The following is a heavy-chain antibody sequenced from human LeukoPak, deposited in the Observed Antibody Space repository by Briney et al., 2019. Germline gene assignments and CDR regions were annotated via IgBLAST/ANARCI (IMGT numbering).Heavy chain of an antibody. CDR1: GFTFSSYD. CDR3: AKCWDSSSSALTDY. V-gene: IGHV3-23*01. J-gene: IGHJ4*02. Sequence: PGGSLRLSCAASGFTFSSYDMSWVRQAPGKGLEWVSAISGSGGSTYYADSVKGRFTISRDNSKNTLYLQMNSLRAEDTAVYYCAKCWDSSSSALTDYWGQGTLVTVSS. CDR2: ISGSGGST. D-gene: IGHD6-6*01.